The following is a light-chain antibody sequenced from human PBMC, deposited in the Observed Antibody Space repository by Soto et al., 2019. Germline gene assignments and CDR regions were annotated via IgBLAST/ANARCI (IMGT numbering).Light chain of an antibody. CDR3: QQSYNTPPIT. J-gene: IGKJ5*01. CDR1: QSISTF. Sequence: DIQMTQSPSSLSASVGDRVTITCRASQSISTFLNWYQQKPGKAPKLLIYAASNLQSGVPSRFSGGESGTNFTLTISTLQPEDFATYYCQQSYNTPPITFGQATRLEIK. CDR2: AAS. V-gene: IGKV1-39*01.